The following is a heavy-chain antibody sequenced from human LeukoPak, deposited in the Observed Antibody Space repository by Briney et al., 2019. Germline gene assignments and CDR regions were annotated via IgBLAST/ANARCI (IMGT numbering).Heavy chain of an antibody. CDR1: GFTFSSSS. J-gene: IGHJ4*02. CDR2: ISSSGSTI. D-gene: IGHD1-14*01. CDR3: ARDNRKAHRGVFDY. Sequence: GGSLRLSCAASGFTFSSSSMNWVRQAPGKGLEWVSSISSSGSTIYYADSVKGRFTISRDNAKNSLYLQMNSLRAEDTAVYYCARDNRKAHRGVFDYWGQGTLVTVSS. V-gene: IGHV3-48*04.